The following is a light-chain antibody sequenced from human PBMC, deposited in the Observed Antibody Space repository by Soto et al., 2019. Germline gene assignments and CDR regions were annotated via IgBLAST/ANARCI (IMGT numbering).Light chain of an antibody. V-gene: IGKV2-28*01. J-gene: IGKJ2*01. CDR3: MQALQTRNT. CDR2: LGS. CDR1: QCLLHSNGYNY. Sequence: DIVMTQSPLSLTVSPGEPASISCRSSQCLLHSNGYNYLDWYLQKPGQSPQLLIYLGSNRASGVPDRFSGSGSGTDFTLKISREVAEDVGVYYCMQALQTRNTFGQGTKLEIK.